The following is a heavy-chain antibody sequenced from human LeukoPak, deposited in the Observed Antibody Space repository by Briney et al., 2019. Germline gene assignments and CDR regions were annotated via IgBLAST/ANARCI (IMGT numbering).Heavy chain of an antibody. CDR2: IYYSGST. V-gene: IGHV4-61*08. CDR3: ARLDLGYCSGGSCYSDWFDP. Sequence: PSETLSLTCTVSGGSISSGDYYWSWIRQPPGKGLEWIGYIYYSGSTNYNPSLKSRVTISVDTSKNQFSLKLSSVTAADTAVYYCARLDLGYCSGGSCYSDWFDPWGQGTLVTVSS. J-gene: IGHJ5*02. CDR1: GGSISSGDYY. D-gene: IGHD2-15*01.